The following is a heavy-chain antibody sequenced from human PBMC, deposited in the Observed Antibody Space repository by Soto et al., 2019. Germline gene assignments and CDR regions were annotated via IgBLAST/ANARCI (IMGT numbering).Heavy chain of an antibody. CDR1: GFTFCGYG. D-gene: IGHD6-19*01. CDR2: ISNDASTK. J-gene: IGHJ4*02. Sequence: QVQLVESGGGVVQPGRSLRLSCAASGFTFCGYGMHWVRQAPGKGLDWVAAISNDASTKHYADSVKGRFTISRDNSKNTLDLQMNSLSAEDTAVYYCAKDRVSEHSSGWPQGHWGQGTLVTVSS. V-gene: IGHV3-30*18. CDR3: AKDRVSEHSSGWPQGH.